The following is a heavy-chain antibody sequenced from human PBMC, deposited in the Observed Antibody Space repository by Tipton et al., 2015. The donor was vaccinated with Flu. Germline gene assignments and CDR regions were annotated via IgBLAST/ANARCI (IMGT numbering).Heavy chain of an antibody. V-gene: IGHV3-48*03. J-gene: IGHJ2*01. Sequence: SLRLSCAASGFTFSSYEMNWVRQAPGKGLEWVSCISSSGSTIYYADSVKGRFTISRDNAKNSLYLQMNSLRAEDTAVYYCARDQLGGAVADNWYFDLWGRGTLVTVSS. CDR2: ISSSGSTI. D-gene: IGHD6-19*01. CDR3: ARDQLGGAVADNWYFDL. CDR1: GFTFSSYE.